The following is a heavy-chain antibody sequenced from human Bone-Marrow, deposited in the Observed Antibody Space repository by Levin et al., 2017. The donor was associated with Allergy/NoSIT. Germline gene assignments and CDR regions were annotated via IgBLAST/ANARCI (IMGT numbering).Heavy chain of an antibody. CDR2: ITDSSDSI. D-gene: IGHD2-8*02. CDR3: ARVVQERLVATLVTTPDF. J-gene: IGHJ4*02. V-gene: IGHV3-21*01. CDR1: GFNFDTSN. Sequence: GGSLRLSCAASGFNFDTSNMAWVRQAPGKGLQWVASITDSSDSIYYADSVQGRFTISRDNAKNSLFLQMTSLRVEDTAVYYCARVVQERLVATLVTTPDFWGQGTLVTVSS.